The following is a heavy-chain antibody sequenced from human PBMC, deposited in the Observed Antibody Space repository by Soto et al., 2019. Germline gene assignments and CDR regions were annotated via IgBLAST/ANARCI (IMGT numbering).Heavy chain of an antibody. CDR3: ARVSWREKYGMDV. V-gene: IGHV3-30*04. Sequence: GGSLRLSCAASGFTFNTYAMHWVRQAPGKGLEWVAVISYDGSNKYYADSVKGRFTISRDNSKNSLYLQMNRLRAEDTAVYYCARVSWREKYGMDVWGQGTTVTVSS. J-gene: IGHJ6*02. CDR2: ISYDGSNK. CDR1: GFTFNTYA.